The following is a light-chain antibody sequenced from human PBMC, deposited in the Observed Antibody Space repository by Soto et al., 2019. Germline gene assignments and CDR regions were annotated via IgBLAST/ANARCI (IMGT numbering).Light chain of an antibody. CDR1: SSDVGGYNY. CDR3: SSYTSNSIPVV. Sequence: QSALTQPASVSGSPGQSITISCTGTSSDVGGYNYVSWYQQHPGKAPKLLIYEVTNRPSGVSNRFSGSKSGNTASLTISGLQAEDEADYYCSSYTSNSIPVVFGGGTKLTVL. V-gene: IGLV2-14*01. J-gene: IGLJ2*01. CDR2: EVT.